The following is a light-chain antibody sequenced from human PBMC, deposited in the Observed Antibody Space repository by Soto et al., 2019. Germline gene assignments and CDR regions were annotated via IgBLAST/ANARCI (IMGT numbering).Light chain of an antibody. V-gene: IGLV2-14*01. Sequence: QSALTQPASVSGSPGQWITISCTGTSSDVGSYNYVSWYQQHPGKAPKLMIYEVSDRPSGISSRFSGSKSGNTASLTISGLQSEDEADYYCASWDDSLNGVVFGGGTKLTVL. CDR1: SSDVGSYNY. CDR2: EVS. CDR3: ASWDDSLNGVV. J-gene: IGLJ2*01.